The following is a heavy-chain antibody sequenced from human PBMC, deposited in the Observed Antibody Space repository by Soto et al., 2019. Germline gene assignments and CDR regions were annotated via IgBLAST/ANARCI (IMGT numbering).Heavy chain of an antibody. D-gene: IGHD6-13*01. V-gene: IGHV4-61*01. Sequence: SETLSLTCTVSGGSVSSGSYYWSWIRQPPGKGLEWIGYIYYSGSTNYNPSLKSLVTISVDTSKNQFSLKLSSVTAADTAVYYCARGRGSRWSLYYNYYGMDVWGQGTTVTVSS. CDR3: ARGRGSRWSLYYNYYGMDV. CDR2: IYYSGST. J-gene: IGHJ6*02. CDR1: GGSVSSGSYY.